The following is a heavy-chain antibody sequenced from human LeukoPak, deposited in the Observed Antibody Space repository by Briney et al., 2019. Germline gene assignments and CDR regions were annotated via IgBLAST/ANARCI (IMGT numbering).Heavy chain of an antibody. Sequence: GGSPRLSCAASGFSFGSYALSWVRQAPGKGLEWVSAIGGSGTSTYYADSVKGRFTISRDNSKNTLYLQMNSLRAEDTAVYYCARHQLLGAFDIWGQGTMVTVSS. CDR2: IGGSGTST. CDR1: GFSFGSYA. V-gene: IGHV3-23*01. J-gene: IGHJ3*02. CDR3: ARHQLLGAFDI. D-gene: IGHD2-2*01.